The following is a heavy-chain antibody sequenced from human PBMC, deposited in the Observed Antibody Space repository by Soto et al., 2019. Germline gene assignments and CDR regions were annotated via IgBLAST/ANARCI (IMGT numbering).Heavy chain of an antibody. CDR1: GFTFSSYG. Sequence: LRLSCAASGFTFSSYGMHWVRQAPGKGLEWVAVISYDGSNKYYADSVKGRFTISRDNSKNTLYLQMNSLRAEDTAVYYCAKDPIRRHYYYYGMDVWGQGTTVTVSS. J-gene: IGHJ6*02. CDR3: AKDPIRRHYYYYGMDV. V-gene: IGHV3-30*18. CDR2: ISYDGSNK.